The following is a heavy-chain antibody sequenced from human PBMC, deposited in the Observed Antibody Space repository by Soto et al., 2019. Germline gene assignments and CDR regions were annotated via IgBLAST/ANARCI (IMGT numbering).Heavy chain of an antibody. CDR3: ASRKGGKWMVGNYYYGMDV. V-gene: IGHV1-69*13. J-gene: IGHJ6*02. CDR1: GGTFSSYA. D-gene: IGHD6-19*01. Sequence: SVKVSCKASGGTFSSYAISWVRQAPGQGLEWMGGIIPIFGTANYAQKFQGRVTITADESTSTAYMELSSLRSEDTAVYYCASRKGGKWMVGNYYYGMDVWGQGTTVTVSS. CDR2: IIPIFGTA.